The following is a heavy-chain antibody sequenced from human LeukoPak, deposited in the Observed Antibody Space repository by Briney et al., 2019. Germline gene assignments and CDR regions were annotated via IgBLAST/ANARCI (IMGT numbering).Heavy chain of an antibody. CDR2: LKSNPDGGTA. CDR3: TTLAHDVHY. CDR1: GFIFRNAW. D-gene: IGHD3-3*01. J-gene: IGHJ4*02. Sequence: GGSLRLSCAASGFIFRNAWMTWVRQAPGKGLEWVGRLKSNPDGGTADYAAPVKGRFAISRDDSRNTLYLQVNNLKLEDTAVYYCTTLAHDVHYWGQGTLVTVSS. V-gene: IGHV3-15*01.